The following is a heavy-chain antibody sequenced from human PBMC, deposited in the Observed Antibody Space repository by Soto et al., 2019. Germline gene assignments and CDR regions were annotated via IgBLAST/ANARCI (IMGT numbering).Heavy chain of an antibody. Sequence: SETLSLTCTVSGGSISSGGYYWSWIRQHPGKGLGWIGYIYYSGSTYDNPSLKSRVTISVDTSKNQFSLNLSSVTAADTAVYYCARAGQSSSSEGAIWFDPWGQGTLVTVSS. D-gene: IGHD6-6*01. J-gene: IGHJ5*02. CDR1: GGSISSGGYY. CDR2: IYYSGST. V-gene: IGHV4-31*03. CDR3: ARAGQSSSSEGAIWFDP.